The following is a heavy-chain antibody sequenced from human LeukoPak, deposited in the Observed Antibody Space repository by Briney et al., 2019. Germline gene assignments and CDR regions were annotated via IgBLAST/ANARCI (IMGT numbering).Heavy chain of an antibody. Sequence: SETLSLTCAVYGGSFSGYYWSWIRQPPGKGLEWIGEINHSGSTNYNPSLKSRVTISVDTSKNQFSLKLSSVTAVDTAVYYCARGERGYSYGTGFDYWGQGTLVTVSS. CDR2: INHSGST. CDR3: ARGERGYSYGTGFDY. D-gene: IGHD5-18*01. J-gene: IGHJ4*02. CDR1: GGSFSGYY. V-gene: IGHV4-34*01.